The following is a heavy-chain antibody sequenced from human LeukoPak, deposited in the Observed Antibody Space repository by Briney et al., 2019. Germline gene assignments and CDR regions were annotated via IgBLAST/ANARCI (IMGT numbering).Heavy chain of an antibody. CDR2: ISWNSGSI. V-gene: IGHV3-9*01. CDR3: AKAMRTEYYDILTGYLDY. CDR1: GFTFDDYA. D-gene: IGHD3-9*01. J-gene: IGHJ4*02. Sequence: PGRSLRLSCAASGFTFDDYAMHWVRQAPGKGLEWVSGISWNSGSIGYADSVKGRFTISRDNAKNSLYLQMNSLRAEDTASYYWAKAMRTEYYDILTGYLDYWGQGTLVTVSS.